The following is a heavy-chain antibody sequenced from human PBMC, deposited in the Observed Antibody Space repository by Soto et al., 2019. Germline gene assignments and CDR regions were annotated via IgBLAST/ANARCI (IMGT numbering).Heavy chain of an antibody. V-gene: IGHV4-4*02. CDR1: GGSISSSNW. Sequence: QVQLQESGPGLVKPSGTLSLTCAVSGGSISSSNWWSWVRQPPGKGLEWIGEIYHSGSTNYNPSLKSRVTISVDKSKNQFSLKLRSVTAADTAVYYCARGARDGQWLVPYYFDYWGQGTLVTVSS. D-gene: IGHD6-19*01. J-gene: IGHJ4*02. CDR2: IYHSGST. CDR3: ARGARDGQWLVPYYFDY.